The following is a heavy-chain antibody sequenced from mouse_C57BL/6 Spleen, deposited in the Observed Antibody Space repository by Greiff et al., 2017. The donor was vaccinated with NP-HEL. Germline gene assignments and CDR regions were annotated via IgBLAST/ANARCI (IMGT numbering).Heavy chain of an antibody. CDR3: ARQGYHYGSSYVYAMDY. Sequence: EVMLVESGGGLVKPGGSLKLSCAASGFTFSDYGMHWVRQAPEKGLEWVAYISSGSSTIYYADTVKGRFTISRDNAKNTLFLQMTSLRSEDTAMYYCARQGYHYGSSYVYAMDYWGQGTSVTVSS. V-gene: IGHV5-17*01. D-gene: IGHD1-1*01. CDR2: ISSGSSTI. J-gene: IGHJ4*01. CDR1: GFTFSDYG.